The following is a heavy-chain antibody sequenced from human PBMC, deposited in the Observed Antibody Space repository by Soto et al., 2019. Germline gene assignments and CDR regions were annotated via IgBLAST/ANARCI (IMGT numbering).Heavy chain of an antibody. CDR1: GGTFSRHA. D-gene: IGHD3-22*01. J-gene: IGHJ4*02. CDR2: IIPIFGTA. V-gene: IGHV1-69*01. CDR3: ARGWGYDSNDYYYAY. Sequence: QVQLVQSGAEVRKPGSSVKVSCKASGGTFSRHAISWVRQAPGQGLEWMGGIIPIFGTANHAQKFQGRVTIIADESTSTVYMELSSLRSEDTAMYYCARGWGYDSNDYYYAYWGQGTLVLVSS.